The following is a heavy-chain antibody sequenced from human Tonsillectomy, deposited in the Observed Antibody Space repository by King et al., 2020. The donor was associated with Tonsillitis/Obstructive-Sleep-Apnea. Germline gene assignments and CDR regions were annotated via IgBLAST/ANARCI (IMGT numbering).Heavy chain of an antibody. CDR2: INPSDGIT. V-gene: IGHV1-46*01. CDR1: GYTFTRNY. J-gene: IGHJ4*02. Sequence: VQLVESGAEVKKPGASVKVSCKASGYTFTRNYVHWVRQAPGQGLEWMGIINPSDGITTYAQKFQGRVTMTRDTPTSTVNMELSSLRAEDTAVYYCVRDDKDGRHLDYWGQGSLVSVSS. CDR3: VRDDKDGRHLDY. D-gene: IGHD2-15*01.